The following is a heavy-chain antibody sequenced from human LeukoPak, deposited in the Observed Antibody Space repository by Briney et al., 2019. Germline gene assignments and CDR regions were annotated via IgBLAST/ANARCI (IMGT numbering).Heavy chain of an antibody. CDR2: ISSSSSYI. CDR1: GFTFSSYS. Sequence: GGSLRLSCAASGFTFSSYSMNWVRQAPGKGLEWVSSISSSSSYIYYADSVKGRFTISRDNAKNSLYLQMNSLRAEDTAVYYCANEMYYYDSSGSAIDYWGQGTLVTVSS. J-gene: IGHJ4*02. V-gene: IGHV3-21*01. D-gene: IGHD3-22*01. CDR3: ANEMYYYDSSGSAIDY.